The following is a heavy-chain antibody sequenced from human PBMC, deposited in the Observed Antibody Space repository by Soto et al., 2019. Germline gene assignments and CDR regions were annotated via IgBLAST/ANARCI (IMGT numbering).Heavy chain of an antibody. CDR2: IKQDGSEK. CDR3: ARVPLSDGDSPSGNGMDV. Sequence: GGSLRLSCAASGFTFSSYWMSWVRQAPGKGLEWVANIKQDGSEKYYVDSVKGRFTISRDNAKNSLYLQMNSLRAEDTAVYYCARVPLSDGDSPSGNGMDVWGQGTTVTVSS. CDR1: GFTFSSYW. D-gene: IGHD4-17*01. V-gene: IGHV3-7*03. J-gene: IGHJ6*02.